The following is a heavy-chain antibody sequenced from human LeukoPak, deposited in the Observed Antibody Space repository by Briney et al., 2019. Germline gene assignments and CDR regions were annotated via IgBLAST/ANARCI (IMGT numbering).Heavy chain of an antibody. CDR2: MNPKSGNT. J-gene: IGHJ4*02. Sequence: ASVKVSCKASGYTFTTYDINWVRQATGQGLEWMGWMNPKSGNTGYAQKLQGRVTMTRDTSISTAYMELSSLISDDTAMYYCARTAGDFDYWGQGTLVTVSS. D-gene: IGHD3-16*01. CDR1: GYTFTTYD. CDR3: ARTAGDFDY. V-gene: IGHV1-8*01.